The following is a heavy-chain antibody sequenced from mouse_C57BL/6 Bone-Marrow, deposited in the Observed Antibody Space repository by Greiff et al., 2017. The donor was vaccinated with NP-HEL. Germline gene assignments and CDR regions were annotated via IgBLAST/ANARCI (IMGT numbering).Heavy chain of an antibody. V-gene: IGHV1-81*01. Sequence: VKLMESGAELARPGASVKLSCKASGYTFTSYGISWVKQRTGQGLEWIGEIYPRSGNTYYNEKFKGKATLTADKSSSTAYMELRSLTSEDSAVYFCATPLLLRSTWFAYWGQGTLVTVSA. J-gene: IGHJ3*01. CDR3: ATPLLLRSTWFAY. CDR1: GYTFTSYG. D-gene: IGHD1-1*01. CDR2: IYPRSGNT.